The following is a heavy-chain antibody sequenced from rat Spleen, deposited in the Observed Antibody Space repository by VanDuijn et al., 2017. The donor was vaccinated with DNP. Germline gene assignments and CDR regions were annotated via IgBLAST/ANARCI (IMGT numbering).Heavy chain of an antibody. V-gene: IGHV4-2*01. CDR2: INKESGTI. CDR3: AKGPNYGGDSDYFDY. Sequence: EVKLVESGGGLVQPGRSLKLSCAASGFNFNDNWMGWVRQAPRKGLEWIGEINKESGTIIYSPSLKDKFTISRDNAQNTLYLQMSKLGSEDTAIYYCAKGPNYGGDSDYFDYWGQGVMVTVSS. D-gene: IGHD1-11*01. J-gene: IGHJ2*01. CDR1: GFNFNDNW.